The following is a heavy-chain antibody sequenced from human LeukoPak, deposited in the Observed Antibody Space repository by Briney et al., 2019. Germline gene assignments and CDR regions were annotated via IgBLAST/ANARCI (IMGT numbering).Heavy chain of an antibody. V-gene: IGHV4-39*07. Sequence: SETLSLTCTVSGVSISSSSYFWVWTRQPPGKGLEWIGSIYYSGSTYYNPSLKSRVTISVDTSKTQFSLKLSSVTAADTAVYYCARVSEMKDAFDIWGQGTMVTVSS. CDR2: IYYSGST. CDR3: ARVSEMKDAFDI. J-gene: IGHJ3*02. CDR1: GVSISSSSYF. D-gene: IGHD1-14*01.